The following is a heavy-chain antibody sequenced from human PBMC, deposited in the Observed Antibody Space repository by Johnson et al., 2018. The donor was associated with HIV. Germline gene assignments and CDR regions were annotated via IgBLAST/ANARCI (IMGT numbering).Heavy chain of an antibody. Sequence: VQLVESGGGVVQPGGSLRLSCVASGFTFSISGMHWVRQAPGKGLEWVAFIRYDGSKRYYAYSVKGRFSISRDNSKNTLYLQVNSLIPEDTAVYYCATERQAALDIWGQGTMVSVSS. D-gene: IGHD1-1*01. CDR3: ATERQAALDI. J-gene: IGHJ3*02. CDR2: IRYDGSKR. V-gene: IGHV3-30*02. CDR1: GFTFSISG.